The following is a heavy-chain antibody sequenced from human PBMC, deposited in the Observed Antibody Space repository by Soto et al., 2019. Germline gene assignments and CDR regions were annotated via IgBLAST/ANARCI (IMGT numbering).Heavy chain of an antibody. V-gene: IGHV3-30*18. J-gene: IGHJ4*02. CDR3: AKYSSSWYVDY. CDR2: ISYDGSNK. Sequence: LRLSCAASGFTFSSYGMHWVRQAPGKGLEWVAVISYDGSNKYYADSVKGRFTISRDNSKNTLYLQMNSLRAEDTAVYYCAKYSSSWYVDYWGQGTLVTVSS. CDR1: GFTFSSYG. D-gene: IGHD6-13*01.